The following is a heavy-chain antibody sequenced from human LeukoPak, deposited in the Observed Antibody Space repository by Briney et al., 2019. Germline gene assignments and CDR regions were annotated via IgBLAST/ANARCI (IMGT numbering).Heavy chain of an antibody. Sequence: GGSLRLSCAASGFTFSSYAMSWVRQAPGKRLEWVSAIRGSGGSTYYADSVKGRFTISRDNSKNTLYLQMNSLRAEDTAVYYCAKDTYSSGWYGSAFDYWGQGTLVTVSS. J-gene: IGHJ4*02. D-gene: IGHD6-19*01. CDR2: IRGSGGST. CDR1: GFTFSSYA. CDR3: AKDTYSSGWYGSAFDY. V-gene: IGHV3-23*01.